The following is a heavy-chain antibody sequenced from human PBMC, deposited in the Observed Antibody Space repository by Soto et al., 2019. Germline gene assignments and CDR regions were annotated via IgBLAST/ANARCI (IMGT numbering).Heavy chain of an antibody. D-gene: IGHD3-16*02. CDR3: ARVTYDYIWGSYRLNWFDP. V-gene: IGHV4-59*01. CDR2: IYYSGST. CDR1: GGSISSYY. J-gene: IGHJ5*02. Sequence: SETLSLTCTVSGGSISSYYWSWIRQPPGKGLEWIGYIYYSGSTNYNPSLKSRVTLSVDTSKNQFSLKLSSVTAADTAVYYCARVTYDYIWGSYRLNWFDPWGQGTLVTVSS.